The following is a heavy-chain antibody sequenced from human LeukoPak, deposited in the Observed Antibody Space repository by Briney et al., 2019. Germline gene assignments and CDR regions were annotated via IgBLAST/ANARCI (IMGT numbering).Heavy chain of an antibody. CDR3: ARYCSSTSCYAPDAFDI. Sequence: AGGSLRLSCAASGFAFSSYAMHWVRQAPGKGLEWVAIISYDEINEDYSDSVKGRFTISRDNAKNSLYLQMNSLRAEDTAVYYCARYCSSTSCYAPDAFDIWGQGTMVTVSS. CDR1: GFAFSSYA. CDR2: ISYDEINE. D-gene: IGHD2-2*01. V-gene: IGHV3-30*04. J-gene: IGHJ3*02.